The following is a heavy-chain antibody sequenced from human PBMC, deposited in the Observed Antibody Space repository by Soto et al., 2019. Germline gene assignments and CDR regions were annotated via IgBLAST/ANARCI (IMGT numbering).Heavy chain of an antibody. V-gene: IGHV1-18*04. J-gene: IGHJ4*02. Sequence: SVKGSCKAAGYSFTSYGGGWVRQAPGQGLEWMGWISAYNGNTNYSQNLHGRVTMTTDTSTSTAYMELRSLRSADTAVYYCERDEVAAAGDWGQGTLVPGSS. CDR1: GYSFTSYG. CDR2: ISAYNGNT. D-gene: IGHD6-25*01. CDR3: ERDEVAAAGD.